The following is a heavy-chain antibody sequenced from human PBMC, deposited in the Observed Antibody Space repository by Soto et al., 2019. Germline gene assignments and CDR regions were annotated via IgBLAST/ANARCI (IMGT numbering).Heavy chain of an antibody. D-gene: IGHD2-15*01. CDR2: ITSDGDST. V-gene: IGHV3-64D*06. CDR3: VKGNQLLRYYFEF. Sequence: SLRLSCSVSGFTFSKYAMHWVRQAPGKGLEYVSGITSDGDSTWHADSVKDRFTISRDNSKNTLFLQMSSLRVEDTAIYFCVKGNQLLRYYFEFWGPGTLVTVS. CDR1: GFTFSKYA. J-gene: IGHJ4*01.